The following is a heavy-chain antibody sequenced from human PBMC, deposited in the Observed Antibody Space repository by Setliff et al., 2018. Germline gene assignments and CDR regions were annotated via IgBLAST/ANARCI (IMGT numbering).Heavy chain of an antibody. V-gene: IGHV3-15*01. CDR2: IKRIIDSETT. Sequence: PGGSVRLSCKASGFTFSDAWMSWVRQAPGKGLEWVGRIKRIIDSETTTHAGPVKGRFTVSRDDSKSTLYLQMNNLKTEDTAVYYCTTSPISSGWHGYADYNMDVWGQGTTVTVSS. CDR3: TTSPISSGWHGYADYNMDV. J-gene: IGHJ6*02. CDR1: GFTFSDAW. D-gene: IGHD6-19*01.